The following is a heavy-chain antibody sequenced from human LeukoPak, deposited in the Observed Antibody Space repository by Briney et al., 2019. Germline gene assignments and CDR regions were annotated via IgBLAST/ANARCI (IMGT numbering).Heavy chain of an antibody. CDR1: GFTFSSYA. J-gene: IGHJ4*02. CDR3: ARVAFPTVTWHYFDY. D-gene: IGHD4-11*01. V-gene: IGHV3-30-3*01. CDR2: ISYDGNNK. Sequence: PGRSLRLSCAASGFTFSSYAMHWVRQAPGKGLEGVTVISYDGNNKYYADSVKGRFTISRDNSKNTLYLQMNSLRAEDTPVYFCARVAFPTVTWHYFDYWGQGTLVTVSS.